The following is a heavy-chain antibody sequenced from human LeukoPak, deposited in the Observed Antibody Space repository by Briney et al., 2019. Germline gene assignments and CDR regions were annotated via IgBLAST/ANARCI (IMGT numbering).Heavy chain of an antibody. J-gene: IGHJ4*02. Sequence: GESLKISCKGSGYTFIRFWIGWVRQMPRKGLEWMGIIYPGDSETRYSPSFQGQVTTSVDKSISTAYLQWSSLKASDTAVYYCATGGIYSSNFDYWGQGTLVTVSS. CDR3: ATGGIYSSNFDY. V-gene: IGHV5-51*01. CDR1: GYTFIRFW. CDR2: IYPGDSET. D-gene: IGHD5-18*01.